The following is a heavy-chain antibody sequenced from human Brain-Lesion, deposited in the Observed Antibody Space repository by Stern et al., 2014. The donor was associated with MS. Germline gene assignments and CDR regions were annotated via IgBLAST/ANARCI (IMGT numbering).Heavy chain of an antibody. J-gene: IGHJ4*02. D-gene: IGHD6-6*01. CDR3: ARRGDSSSSGFDY. CDR2: IWPGDSDT. CDR1: GYRFTSNW. V-gene: IGHV5-51*01. Sequence: VQLVQSGAEVTKPGESLKISCKGSGYRFTSNWIGWVRQMPGKGLEWMGIIWPGDSDTRYSPSFQGQVTISADKSISTAYLQWSSLQASDTAMYYCARRGDSSSSGFDYWGQGTLVIVSS.